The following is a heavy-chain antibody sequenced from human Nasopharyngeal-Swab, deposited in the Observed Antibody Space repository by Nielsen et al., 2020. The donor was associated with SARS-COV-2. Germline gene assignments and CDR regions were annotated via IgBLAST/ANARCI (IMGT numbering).Heavy chain of an antibody. D-gene: IGHD4-17*01. CDR1: GYTLTELS. CDR3: ATAPNTTVTKGWFDP. V-gene: IGHV1-24*01. Sequence: ASVKVSCKVSGYTLTELSMHWVRQAPGKGLEWMGGFDPEDGETIYAQKFQGRVTMTEDTSTDTAYMGLSSLRSEDTAVYYCATAPNTTVTKGWFDPWGQGTLVTVSS. CDR2: FDPEDGET. J-gene: IGHJ5*02.